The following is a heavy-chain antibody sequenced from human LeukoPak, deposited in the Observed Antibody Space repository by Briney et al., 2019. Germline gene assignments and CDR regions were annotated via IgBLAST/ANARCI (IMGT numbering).Heavy chain of an antibody. D-gene: IGHD3-10*01. V-gene: IGHV3-30*02. Sequence: GGSLRLSCAASGFTFDSYGMHWVRQAPGKGLEWVAFIRYDGSNKYYADSVKGRFSISRDNSKNTLYLQMSSLRTEDTALYYCVRGKQNMDVWGKGTTVTISS. CDR1: GFTFDSYG. CDR3: VRGKQNMDV. J-gene: IGHJ6*03. CDR2: IRYDGSNK.